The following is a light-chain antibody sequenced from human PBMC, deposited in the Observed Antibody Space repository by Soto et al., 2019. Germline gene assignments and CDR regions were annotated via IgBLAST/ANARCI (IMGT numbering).Light chain of an antibody. J-gene: IGKJ5*01. CDR1: QNVDSN. CDR2: DAS. Sequence: ETVLTQSPATLSLSPGERATLSCRASQNVDSNLAWYQQKRGQAPRLLIYDASNRATGIPARFSGSGSGTDFTLTISSLEPEDFALYYCQQRKYWPPLTVGQGTRLEIK. V-gene: IGKV3-11*01. CDR3: QQRKYWPPLT.